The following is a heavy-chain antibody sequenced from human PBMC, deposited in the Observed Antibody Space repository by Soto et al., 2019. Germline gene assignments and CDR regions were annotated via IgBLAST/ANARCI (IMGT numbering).Heavy chain of an antibody. Sequence: LSLTCTVSGGSISSSSYYWGWIRQPPGKGLEWIGSIYYSGSTYYNPSLKSRVTISVDTSKNQFSLKLSSVTAADTAVYYCARRLRSDIVVVVAATIAAFDIWGQGTMVTVSS. J-gene: IGHJ3*02. V-gene: IGHV4-39*01. D-gene: IGHD2-15*01. CDR2: IYYSGST. CDR3: ARRLRSDIVVVVAATIAAFDI. CDR1: GGSISSSSYY.